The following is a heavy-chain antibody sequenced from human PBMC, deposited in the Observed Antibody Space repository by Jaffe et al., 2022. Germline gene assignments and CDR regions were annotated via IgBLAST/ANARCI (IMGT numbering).Heavy chain of an antibody. D-gene: IGHD1-1*01. CDR1: GFTFSSYG. CDR2: IQYDGSNK. CDR3: AKKFMYNWNDGLNKAHYFDY. V-gene: IGHV3-30*02. Sequence: QVQLVESGGGVVQPGGSLRLSCAASGFTFSSYGMHWVRQAPGKGLEWVAFIQYDGSNKYYADSVKGRFTISRDNSKNTLYLQMNSLRAEDTALYYCAKKFMYNWNDGLNKAHYFDYWGQGTLVTVSS. J-gene: IGHJ4*02.